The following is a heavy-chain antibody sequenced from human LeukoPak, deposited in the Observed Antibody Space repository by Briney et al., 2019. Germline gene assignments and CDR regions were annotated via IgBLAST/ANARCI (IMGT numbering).Heavy chain of an antibody. V-gene: IGHV3-53*01. CDR2: IYSDGST. CDR1: GFTVSSNY. CDR3: AKSVTAYCGGDCPLDY. Sequence: GGSLRLSCAASGFTVSSNYMTWVRQAPEKGLEWVSIIYSDGSTYYTNSVQGRFTISRDNSKNTLYLQMNSLRAEDTAVYYCAKSVTAYCGGDCPLDYWGQGTLVTVSS. J-gene: IGHJ4*02. D-gene: IGHD2-21*02.